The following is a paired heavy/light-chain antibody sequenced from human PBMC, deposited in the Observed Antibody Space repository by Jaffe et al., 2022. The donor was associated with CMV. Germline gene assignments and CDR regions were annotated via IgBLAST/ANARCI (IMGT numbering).Heavy chain of an antibody. V-gene: IGHV4-59*01. Sequence: QVQLQESGPGLVKPSETLSLTCTVSGGSISSYYWSWIRQPPGKGLEWIGYIYYSGSTNYNPSLKSRVTISVDTSKNQFSLKLSSVTAADTAVYYCAQSLPGDTRYYYGMDVWGQGTTVTVSS. D-gene: IGHD1-26*01. CDR1: GGSISSYY. J-gene: IGHJ6*02. CDR3: AQSLPGDTRYYYGMDV. CDR2: IYYSGST.
Light chain of an antibody. Sequence: DIVMTQSPLSLPVTPGEPASISCRSSQSLLHSNGYNYLDWYLQKPGQSPQLLIYLGSNRASGVPDRFSGSGSGTDFTLKISRVEAEDVGVYYCMQALQTPWTFGQGTKLEIK. CDR2: LGS. J-gene: IGKJ2*02. V-gene: IGKV2-28*01. CDR3: MQALQTPWT. CDR1: QSLLHSNGYNY.